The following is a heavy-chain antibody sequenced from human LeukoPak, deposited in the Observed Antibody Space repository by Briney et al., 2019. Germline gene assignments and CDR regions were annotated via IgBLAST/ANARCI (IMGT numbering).Heavy chain of an antibody. CDR2: ISSSSSYI. CDR3: AKPSYNWNYGNFDY. D-gene: IGHD1-7*01. V-gene: IGHV3-21*01. J-gene: IGHJ4*02. CDR1: GFTFSSYS. Sequence: GGSLRLSCTASGFTFSSYSMNWVRQAPGKGLEWVSSISSSSSYIYYADSVKGRFTISRDNAKNSLYLQMNSLRAEDTAVYYCAKPSYNWNYGNFDYWGQGTLVTVSS.